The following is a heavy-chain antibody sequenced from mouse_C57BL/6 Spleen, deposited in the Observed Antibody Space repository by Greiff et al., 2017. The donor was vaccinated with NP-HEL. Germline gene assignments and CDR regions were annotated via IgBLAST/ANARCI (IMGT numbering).Heavy chain of an antibody. CDR3: ASSPAYYSNYWYFDV. CDR2: INPSSGYT. CDR1: GYTFTSYW. Sequence: QVQLQQSGAELAKPGASVKLSCKASGYTFTSYWMHWVKQRPGQGLEWIGYINPSSGYTKYNQKFKDKATLTAGKSSSTAYMQLSSLTYEDSAVYYCASSPAYYSNYWYFDVWGTGTTVTVSS. J-gene: IGHJ1*03. D-gene: IGHD2-5*01. V-gene: IGHV1-7*01.